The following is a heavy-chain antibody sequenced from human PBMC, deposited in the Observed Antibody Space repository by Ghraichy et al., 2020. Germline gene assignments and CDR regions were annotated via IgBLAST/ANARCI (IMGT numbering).Heavy chain of an antibody. Sequence: GGSLRLSCAASGFTFDDYTMHWVRQAPGKGLEWVSLISWDGGSTYYADSVKGRFTVSRDNSKNSLYLQMNSLRTEDTALYYCAKPAYDFWSGPDAFDIWGQGTMVTVSS. D-gene: IGHD3/OR15-3a*01. CDR3: AKPAYDFWSGPDAFDI. CDR1: GFTFDDYT. J-gene: IGHJ3*02. V-gene: IGHV3-43*01. CDR2: ISWDGGST.